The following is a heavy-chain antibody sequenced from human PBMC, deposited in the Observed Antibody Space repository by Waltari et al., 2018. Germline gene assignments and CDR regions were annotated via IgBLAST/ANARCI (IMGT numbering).Heavy chain of an antibody. CDR3: ARDRGIGLFLDS. V-gene: IGHV4-4*02. Sequence: QVQLQQSRPGLVDPSGPLSLPCTVSGDSLHSHSWWRWVLQSPEKGLEWIGQIHRSGRTNYNPSFESRVTISADTSNNHFSLRLTSTTAADTAMYYCARDRGIGLFLDSWGQGTLVTVSP. D-gene: IGHD1-26*01. CDR1: GDSLHSHSW. J-gene: IGHJ1*01. CDR2: IHRSGRT.